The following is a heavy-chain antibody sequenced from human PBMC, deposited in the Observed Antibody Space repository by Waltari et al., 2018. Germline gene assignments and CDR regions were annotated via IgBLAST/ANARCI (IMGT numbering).Heavy chain of an antibody. CDR1: GYTFTSYA. CDR2: INAGNGNT. CDR3: AREGGYCSGGSCYPGDYGMDV. V-gene: IGHV1-3*01. D-gene: IGHD2-15*01. J-gene: IGHJ6*02. Sequence: QVQLVQSGAEVKKPGASVKVSCKASGYTFTSYAMHWVRQAPGQRLEWMGWINAGNGNTKYSQKFKGRVTITRDTSASTAYMELSSLRSEDTAVYYCAREGGYCSGGSCYPGDYGMDVWGQGTTVTVSS.